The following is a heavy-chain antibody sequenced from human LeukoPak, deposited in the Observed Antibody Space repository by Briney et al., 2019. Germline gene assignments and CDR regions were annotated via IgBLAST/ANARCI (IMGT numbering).Heavy chain of an antibody. V-gene: IGHV4-31*03. CDR2: IYYSGST. CDR3: ASSAIAAAGTVDY. CDR1: GGPISSGGCY. J-gene: IGHJ4*02. D-gene: IGHD6-13*01. Sequence: SETLSLTCTVSGGPISSGGCYWSWIRQHPGKGLEWIGYIYYSGSTYYNPSLKSRVTISVDTSKNQFSLKLSSVTAADTAVYYCASSAIAAAGTVDYWGQGTLVTVSS.